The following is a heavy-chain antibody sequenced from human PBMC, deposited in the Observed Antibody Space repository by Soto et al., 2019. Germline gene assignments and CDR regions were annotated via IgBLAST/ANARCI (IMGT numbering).Heavy chain of an antibody. CDR2: INHSGST. CDR1: GGSFSCYY. V-gene: IGHV4-34*01. D-gene: IGHD6-13*01. Sequence: PSETLSRTWAVYGGSFSCYYWSWIRQPPGKGLEWIGEINHSGSTNYNPSLKSRVTISVDTSKNQFSLKLSSVTAADTAVYYCARFLGGSSSWYYYYGMDVWGQGTTVTVS. J-gene: IGHJ6*02. CDR3: ARFLGGSSSWYYYYGMDV.